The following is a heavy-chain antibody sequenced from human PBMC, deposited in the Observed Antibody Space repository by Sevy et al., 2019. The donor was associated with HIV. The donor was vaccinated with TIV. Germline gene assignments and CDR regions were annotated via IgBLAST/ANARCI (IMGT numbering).Heavy chain of an antibody. J-gene: IGHJ4*02. V-gene: IGHV3-9*01. CDR3: AKGPGHVDY. CDR2: ISWNSGSI. CDR1: GFTFDDYA. Sequence: GGSLRLSCAASGFTFDDYAMHWVRQAPGKGLEWVSGISWNSGSIGYADSVKGRFTISRDNAKNSLYLQMNSLSAEDTALYYCAKGPGHVDYWGQGTLVTVSS.